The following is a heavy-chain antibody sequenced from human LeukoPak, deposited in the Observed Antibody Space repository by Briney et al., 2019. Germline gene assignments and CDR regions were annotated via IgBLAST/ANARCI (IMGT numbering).Heavy chain of an antibody. CDR2: IYSGST. J-gene: IGHJ4*02. V-gene: IGHV4-61*02. CDR1: GGSISSGDYY. CDR3: VRDPDY. D-gene: IGHD5-12*01. Sequence: SETLSLTCTVSGGSISSGDYYWSWMRQPAGKGLEWIGRIYSGSTNYNPSLKSRVTISVDTSKNQFSLKLSSVTAADTAMYYCVRDPDYWGQGTLVTVSS.